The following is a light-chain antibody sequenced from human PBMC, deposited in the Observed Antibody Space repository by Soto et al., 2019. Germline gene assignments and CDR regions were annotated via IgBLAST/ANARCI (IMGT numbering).Light chain of an antibody. CDR2: YAS. J-gene: IGKJ3*01. Sequence: EMVMTQSPATLSVSPGERVTLSCRASESVHSNLAWYQQKPGQGPSLLIYYASTRVTGVPDRFSGSWSGTEFTLTISSLQYEDFGVYYCQHYSNWPPTFGPGTKVEIK. CDR1: ESVHSN. CDR3: QHYSNWPPT. V-gene: IGKV3-15*01.